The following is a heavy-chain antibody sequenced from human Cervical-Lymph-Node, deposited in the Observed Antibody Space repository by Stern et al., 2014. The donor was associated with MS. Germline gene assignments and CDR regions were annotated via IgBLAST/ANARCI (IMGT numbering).Heavy chain of an antibody. V-gene: IGHV4-59*07. CDR2: MSNSGTT. CDR1: GASMKNFY. CDR3: ARGRHTAMVTSGRYFDL. D-gene: IGHD5-18*01. Sequence: VQLVESGPGRVQPSDTLSLTCTVSGASMKNFYWNWIRQPPGKGLAWIGHMSNSGTTYYDPSLKSRVTMSMDASKQQFSLRLTSVTPVDTAVYFCARGRHTAMVTSGRYFDLWGQGTLVTVSS. J-gene: IGHJ4*02.